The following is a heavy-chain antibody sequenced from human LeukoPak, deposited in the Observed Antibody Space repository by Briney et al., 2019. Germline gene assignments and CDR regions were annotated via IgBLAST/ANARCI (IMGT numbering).Heavy chain of an antibody. V-gene: IGHV4-39*07. Sequence: SETLSLTCTVSGGSITNSSYYWGWIRQPPGKGLEWIGSIYYSGTTYYNPALQSRVTISLDTSRNQFSLKLTSVFAADTAVYYCARETDPFDPWGQGTLVTVSS. CDR3: ARETDPFDP. CDR2: IYYSGTT. D-gene: IGHD2-21*02. CDR1: GGSITNSSYY. J-gene: IGHJ5*02.